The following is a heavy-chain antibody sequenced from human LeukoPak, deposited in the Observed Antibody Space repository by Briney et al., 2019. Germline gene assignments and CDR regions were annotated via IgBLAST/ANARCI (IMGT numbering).Heavy chain of an antibody. J-gene: IGHJ4*02. D-gene: IGHD3-22*01. CDR2: ISGSGGST. CDR3: AKDLNYYDSSGYYYPFDY. Sequence: PGGSLRLSCAASGFTFSSYAMSWVRQAPGKGLEWVSAISGSGGSTYYADSVKGRFTIFRDNSKNTLYLQMNSLRAEDTAVYYCAKDLNYYDSSGYYYPFDYWGQGTLVTVSS. V-gene: IGHV3-23*01. CDR1: GFTFSSYA.